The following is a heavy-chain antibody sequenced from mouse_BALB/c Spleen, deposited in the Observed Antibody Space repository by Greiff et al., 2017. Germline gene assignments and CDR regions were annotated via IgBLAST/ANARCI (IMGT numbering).Heavy chain of an antibody. CDR1: GFSLTSYG. CDR3: ARVPLTTVVATSFFDYAMDY. Sequence: VKLQESGPGLVAPSQSLSITCTVSGFSLTSYGVHWVRQPPGKGLEWLGVIWAGGSTNYNSALMSRLSISKDNSKSQVFLKMNSLQTDDTAMYYCARVPLTTVVATSFFDYAMDYWGQGTSVTVSS. J-gene: IGHJ4*01. D-gene: IGHD1-1*01. V-gene: IGHV2-9*02. CDR2: IWAGGST.